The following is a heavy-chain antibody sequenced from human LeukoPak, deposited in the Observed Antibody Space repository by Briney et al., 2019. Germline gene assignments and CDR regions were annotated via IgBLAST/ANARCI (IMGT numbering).Heavy chain of an antibody. CDR3: ARGEYSGYDVDVFDY. D-gene: IGHD5-12*01. Sequence: ASVKVSCKASGGTFSSYAISWVRQAPGQGLEWMGWICAYNGNTNYAQKLQGRVTMTTDTSTSTAYMELRSLRSDDTAVYYRARGEYSGYDVDVFDYWGQGTLVTVSS. CDR2: ICAYNGNT. CDR1: GGTFSSYA. J-gene: IGHJ4*02. V-gene: IGHV1-18*01.